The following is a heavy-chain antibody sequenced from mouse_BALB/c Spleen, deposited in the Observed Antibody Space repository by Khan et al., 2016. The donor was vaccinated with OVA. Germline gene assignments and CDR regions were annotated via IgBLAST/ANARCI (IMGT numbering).Heavy chain of an antibody. D-gene: IGHD1-3*01. CDR3: AREGSRYNDAMDY. CDR1: GYSITSDYA. Sequence: EVQLQESGPGLVKPSQSLSLTCTVTGYSITSDYAWNWIRQFPGNKLEWMGYISYSGTTNYNPALKSRISITRDTSKNQFFLQLNSVTTEDTATYYCAREGSRYNDAMDYWGQGASVTVSS. CDR2: ISYSGTT. V-gene: IGHV3-2*02. J-gene: IGHJ4*01.